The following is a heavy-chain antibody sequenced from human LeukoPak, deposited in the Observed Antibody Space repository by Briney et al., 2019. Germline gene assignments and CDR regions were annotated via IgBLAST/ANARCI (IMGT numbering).Heavy chain of an antibody. D-gene: IGHD6-19*01. V-gene: IGHV3-33*06. Sequence: GRSLRLSCAASGFTFSSYGMHWVRQAPGKGLEWVTVIWYDGSNKYYADSVKGRFTISRDNSKNTLYLQMNSLRAEDTAVYYCAKKAGYSSGWPKLYYYYYGMDVWGQGTTVTVSS. CDR1: GFTFSSYG. CDR2: IWYDGSNK. CDR3: AKKAGYSSGWPKLYYYYYGMDV. J-gene: IGHJ6*02.